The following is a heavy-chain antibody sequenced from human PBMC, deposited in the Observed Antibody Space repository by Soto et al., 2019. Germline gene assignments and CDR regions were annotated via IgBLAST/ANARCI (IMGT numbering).Heavy chain of an antibody. CDR3: AKDLGTGWALDY. CDR1: GFALSNHA. D-gene: IGHD6-19*01. V-gene: IGHV3-23*01. Sequence: EVQLLESGGGLIQPGGSLRLSCAASGFALSNHAIRWVRLAPGKGLEWVSTIVGSGQPFYADSVKGRFTISRDNSKNTVYLQMNSLRVEDTALYYCAKDLGTGWALDYWGQGTLVTVSS. CDR2: IVGSGQP. J-gene: IGHJ4*02.